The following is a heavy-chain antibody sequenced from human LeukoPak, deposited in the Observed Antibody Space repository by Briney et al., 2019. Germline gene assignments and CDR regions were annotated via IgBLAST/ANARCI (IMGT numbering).Heavy chain of an antibody. CDR2: INPNSGGT. D-gene: IGHD6-13*01. J-gene: IGHJ4*02. V-gene: IGHV1-2*02. Sequence: ASVKVSCKASGYTFTGYYMHWVRQAPGQGLEWMGWINPNSGGTNYAQKFQGRATMTRDTSISTAYMELSRLRSDDTAVYYCARGDYSSSSGGDYWGQGTLVTVSS. CDR1: GYTFTGYY. CDR3: ARGDYSSSSGGDY.